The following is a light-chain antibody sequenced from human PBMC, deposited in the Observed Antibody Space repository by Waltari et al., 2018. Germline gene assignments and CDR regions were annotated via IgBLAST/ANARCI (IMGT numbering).Light chain of an antibody. CDR1: QSISSW. V-gene: IGKV1-5*03. Sequence: DIQMTQSPSTLSASIGDRVTITCRASQSISSWVAWYQQRPGKAPKLLIYKASSLQFGVSSRFSGSGSGTEFTLTISSLQADDFATYYCQQYDTYPYTFGQGTKLDIK. CDR3: QQYDTYPYT. J-gene: IGKJ2*01. CDR2: KAS.